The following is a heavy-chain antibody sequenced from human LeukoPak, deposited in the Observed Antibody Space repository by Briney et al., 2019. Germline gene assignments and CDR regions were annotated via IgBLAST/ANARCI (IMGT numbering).Heavy chain of an antibody. Sequence: SVKVSCKASGGTFSSYAISWVRQAPGQGLEWMGGIIPIFGTANYAQKFQGRVTITADESTSTAYMELSSLRSEDTAVYYCARGPFSSGWYAKPFDYWGQGTLSPSPQ. CDR2: IIPIFGTA. CDR3: ARGPFSSGWYAKPFDY. J-gene: IGHJ4*02. CDR1: GGTFSSYA. D-gene: IGHD6-19*01. V-gene: IGHV1-69*01.